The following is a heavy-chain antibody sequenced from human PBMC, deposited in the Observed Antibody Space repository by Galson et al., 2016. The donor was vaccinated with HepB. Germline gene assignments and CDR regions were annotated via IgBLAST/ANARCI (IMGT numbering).Heavy chain of an antibody. CDR2: VNPSGGTT. CDR1: GYTFFAYY. CDR3: ARFDCTSTTCYADY. J-gene: IGHJ4*02. V-gene: IGHV1-46*04. D-gene: IGHD2-2*01. Sequence: SVKVSCKASGYTFFAYYVHWVRQAPGEGPEWVGSVNPSGGTTIYAQKLQGRVTVTRDTSTVYMELRSLRSEDTAVYYCARFDCTSTTCYADYWGQGTLVTVSS.